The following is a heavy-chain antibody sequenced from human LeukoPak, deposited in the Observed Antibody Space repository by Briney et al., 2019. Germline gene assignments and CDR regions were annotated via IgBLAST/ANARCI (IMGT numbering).Heavy chain of an antibody. D-gene: IGHD5-24*01. V-gene: IGHV1-18*01. CDR2: ISAYNGNT. CDR1: GYTFTSYG. CDR3: ARGGQRWLQSYYFDY. Sequence: ASVKVSCKASGYTFTSYGISWVRQAPGQGLEWMGWISAYNGNTNYAQKLRGRVTMTTDTSTSTAYMELRSLRSDDTAVYYCARGGQRWLQSYYFDYWGQGTLVTVSS. J-gene: IGHJ4*02.